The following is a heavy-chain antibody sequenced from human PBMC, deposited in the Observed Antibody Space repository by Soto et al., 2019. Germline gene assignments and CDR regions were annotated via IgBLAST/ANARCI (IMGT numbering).Heavy chain of an antibody. Sequence: GASVKVSCKASGYTFTSYYMHWVRQAPGQGLEWMGIINPSGGSTSYAQKFQGRVTMTRDTSTSTAYMELSSLRSEDTAVYYCARDVEDAYDSSGYQDWFDPWGQGTLVTVSS. D-gene: IGHD3-22*01. CDR3: ARDVEDAYDSSGYQDWFDP. CDR2: INPSGGST. J-gene: IGHJ5*02. V-gene: IGHV1-46*01. CDR1: GYTFTSYY.